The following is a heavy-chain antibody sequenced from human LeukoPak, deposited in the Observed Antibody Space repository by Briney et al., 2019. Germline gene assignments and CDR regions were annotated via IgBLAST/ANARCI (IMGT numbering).Heavy chain of an antibody. J-gene: IGHJ5*02. CDR2: INPNSGGT. D-gene: IGHD3-10*01. V-gene: IGHV1-2*02. Sequence: ASVKVSCKASGYTFTGYYMHWVRQAPGQGLEWMGWINPNSGGTNYAQKFQGRVTMTRDTSIGTAYMELSRLRSDDTAVYYCARAPYYYGSGSQTGDDWFDPWGQGTLVTVSS. CDR3: ARAPYYYGSGSQTGDDWFDP. CDR1: GYTFTGYY.